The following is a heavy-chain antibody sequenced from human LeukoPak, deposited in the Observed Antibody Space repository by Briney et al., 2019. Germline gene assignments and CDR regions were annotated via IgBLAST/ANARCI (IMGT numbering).Heavy chain of an antibody. J-gene: IGHJ4*02. CDR2: IIPIVGTA. CDR3: ARADSSGYYYDGGY. Sequence: SLKLSCKASGGTFSSYAISWVRQAPGQGLEWMGGIIPIVGTANDAQKFQGSVTITTDESTSTAYMELSRLRSEGTAVYCCARADSSGYYYDGGYWGQGTLVTVSS. CDR1: GGTFSSYA. V-gene: IGHV1-69*05. D-gene: IGHD3-22*01.